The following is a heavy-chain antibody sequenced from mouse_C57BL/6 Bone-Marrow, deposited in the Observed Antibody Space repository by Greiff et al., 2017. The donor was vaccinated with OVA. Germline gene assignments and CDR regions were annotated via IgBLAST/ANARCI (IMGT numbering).Heavy chain of an antibody. Sequence: EVQLQQSGPVLVKPGASVKMSCKASGYTFTDYYMNWVKQSHGKSLEWIGVINPYNGGTSYNQKFKGKATLTVDKSSSTAYMELNSLTSEDSAVYYCAISNWDRFAYWGQGTLVTGSA. V-gene: IGHV1-19*01. CDR3: AISNWDRFAY. J-gene: IGHJ3*01. CDR1: GYTFTDYY. D-gene: IGHD4-1*01. CDR2: INPYNGGT.